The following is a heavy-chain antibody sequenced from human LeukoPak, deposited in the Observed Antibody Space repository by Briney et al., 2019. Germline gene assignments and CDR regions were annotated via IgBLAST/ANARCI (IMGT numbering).Heavy chain of an antibody. CDR2: IFNSGGT. V-gene: IGHV4-59*11. D-gene: IGHD2-21*01. J-gene: IGHJ4*02. Sequence: PSETLSLTCTVSGGSISSHYWSWIRQPPGKGLEWIGYIFNSGGTNYNPSLKSRVTISLDTPKNQFSLKLNSVTAADTAVYYCATYRSRGFDYWGQGTLVTVTS. CDR1: GGSISSHY. CDR3: ATYRSRGFDY.